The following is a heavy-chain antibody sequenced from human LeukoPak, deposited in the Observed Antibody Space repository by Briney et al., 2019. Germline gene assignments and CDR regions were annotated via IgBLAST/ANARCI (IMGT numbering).Heavy chain of an antibody. CDR3: SLLAVASPQDY. CDR1: GYTFSTYE. CDR2: ISSSGSTI. Sequence: PGGSLRLSCAASGYTFSTYEMHWARQAPGGGLEWVSDISSSGSTIYYADPVKGRFTNSRDNAKNLLYLQMHSLRAEDTAVYYCSLLAVASPQDYWGQGTLVTVSS. V-gene: IGHV3-48*03. J-gene: IGHJ4*02. D-gene: IGHD6-19*01.